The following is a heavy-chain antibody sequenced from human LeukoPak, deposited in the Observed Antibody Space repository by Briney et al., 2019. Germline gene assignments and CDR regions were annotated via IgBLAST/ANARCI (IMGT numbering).Heavy chain of an antibody. CDR2: ISGSGGST. Sequence: QPGGSLRLSCAASGFTFSSYAMSWVRQAPGKGLEWVSAISGSGGSTYYAHSVKGRFTISRDNYKNTLYLQMNSLRDEETAVYYCAKVPPALTGDHGYWGQGTLVTVSS. CDR3: AKVPPALTGDHGY. J-gene: IGHJ4*02. V-gene: IGHV3-23*01. CDR1: GFTFSSYA. D-gene: IGHD7-27*01.